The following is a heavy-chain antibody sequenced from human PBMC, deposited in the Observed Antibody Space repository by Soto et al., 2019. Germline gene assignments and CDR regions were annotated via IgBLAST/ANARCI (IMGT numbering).Heavy chain of an antibody. Sequence: PSETLSLTCTVSGGSISSYYWSWIRQPPGKGLEWIGYIYYSGSTNYNPSLKSRVTISVDTSKNQFSLKLSSVTAADTAVYYCARLALNYYYMDVWGKGTTVTVSS. D-gene: IGHD5-12*01. V-gene: IGHV4-59*01. CDR3: ARLALNYYYMDV. CDR2: IYYSGST. CDR1: GGSISSYY. J-gene: IGHJ6*03.